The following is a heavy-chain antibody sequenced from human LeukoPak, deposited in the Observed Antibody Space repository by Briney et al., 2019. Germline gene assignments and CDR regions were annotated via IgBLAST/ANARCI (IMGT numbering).Heavy chain of an antibody. D-gene: IGHD6-13*01. Sequence: GGSLRLSCAASGFTFSSYGMHWVRQAPGKGLEWVAFIRYDGSNKYYADSVKGRFTISRDNSKNTLYLQMNSLRAEDTAVYYCARLTYSSLWYRGWFDPWGQGTLVTVSS. V-gene: IGHV3-30*02. J-gene: IGHJ5*02. CDR1: GFTFSSYG. CDR2: IRYDGSNK. CDR3: ARLTYSSLWYRGWFDP.